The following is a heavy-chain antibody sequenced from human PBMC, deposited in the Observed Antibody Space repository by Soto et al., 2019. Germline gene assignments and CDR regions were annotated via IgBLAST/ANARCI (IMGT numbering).Heavy chain of an antibody. V-gene: IGHV4-59*01. CDR1: GGSISSYY. CDR2: IYYSGST. CDR3: ARTFHQLRYFDWSYGMDV. J-gene: IGHJ6*02. D-gene: IGHD3-9*01. Sequence: SETLSLTCTVSGGSISSYYWSWIRQPPGKGLEWIGYIYYSGSTNYNPSLKSRVTISVDTSKNQFSLKLSSVTAADTAVYYCARTFHQLRYFDWSYGMDVWGQGTTVTVSS.